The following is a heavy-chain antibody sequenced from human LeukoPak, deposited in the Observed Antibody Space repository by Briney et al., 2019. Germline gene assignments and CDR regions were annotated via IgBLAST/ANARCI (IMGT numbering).Heavy chain of an antibody. D-gene: IGHD6-19*01. CDR3: TTLPRPSVAVTGY. CDR2: IKSKTDGGTT. J-gene: IGHJ4*02. V-gene: IGHV3-15*01. Sequence: GGSLRLSCAASGFTFSNAWMSWVRQAPGKGLEWVGRIKSKTDGGTTDYAAPVKGRFTISRDDSKNTLYLQMNSLKTEDTAVYYCTTLPRPSVAVTGYWGQGTLVTVSS. CDR1: GFTFSNAW.